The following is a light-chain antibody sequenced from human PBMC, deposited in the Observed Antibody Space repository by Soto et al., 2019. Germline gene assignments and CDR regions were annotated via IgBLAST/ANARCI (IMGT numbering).Light chain of an antibody. V-gene: IGKV4-1*01. CDR3: QQYYTTPTIT. CDR2: WAY. CDR1: QSVLYTLNKRNY. Sequence: DIVMTQSPDSLAMSLGERATINCKSSQSVLYTLNKRNYLSWYQQKPGQPPKLLIYWAYTRDSGVPDRCSGSGSGTEFTLTISSLQAEDAAVYYWQQYYTTPTITFGQGTRLEIK. J-gene: IGKJ5*01.